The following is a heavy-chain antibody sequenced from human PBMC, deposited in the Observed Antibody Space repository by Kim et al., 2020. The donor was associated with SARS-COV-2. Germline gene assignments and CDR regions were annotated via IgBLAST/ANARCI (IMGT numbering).Heavy chain of an antibody. J-gene: IGHJ4*02. D-gene: IGHD6-19*01. CDR2: ISSSSSYT. CDR3: ARESTRYSSGWADY. Sequence: GGSLRLSCAASGFTFSDYYMSWIRQAPGKGLEWVSYISSSSSYTNYADSVKGRFTISRDNAKNSLYLQMNSLRAEDTAVYYCARESTRYSSGWADYWGQGTLVTVSS. V-gene: IGHV3-11*06. CDR1: GFTFSDYY.